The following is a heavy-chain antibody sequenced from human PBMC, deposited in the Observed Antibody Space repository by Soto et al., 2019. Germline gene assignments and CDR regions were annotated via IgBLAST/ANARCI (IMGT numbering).Heavy chain of an antibody. J-gene: IGHJ6*02. CDR1: GGSISSYY. CDR3: ARDGAGRNHPYYYYGMDV. V-gene: IGHV4-59*01. Sequence: QVQLQESGPGLVKPSETLSLTCTVSGGSISSYYWSWIRQPPGKGLEWIGYTYYSGSTNYNPSLTSRVTISVDTSKNQFSLKLSSVTAADTAVYYCARDGAGRNHPYYYYGMDVWGQGTTVTVSS. CDR2: TYYSGST. D-gene: IGHD3-10*01.